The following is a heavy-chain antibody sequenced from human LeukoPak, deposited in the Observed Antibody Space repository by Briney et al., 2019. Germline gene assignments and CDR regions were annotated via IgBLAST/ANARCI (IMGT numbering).Heavy chain of an antibody. CDR1: GGSISSYY. Sequence: SETLSLTCTVSGGSISSYYWSWIRQPPGKGLEWIGYIYYSGSTNYNPSLKSRVTISVDTSKNQFSLKLSSVTAADTAVYYCARHYGDPYDAFDIWGQGTMVIVS. CDR2: IYYSGST. V-gene: IGHV4-59*08. D-gene: IGHD4-17*01. CDR3: ARHYGDPYDAFDI. J-gene: IGHJ3*02.